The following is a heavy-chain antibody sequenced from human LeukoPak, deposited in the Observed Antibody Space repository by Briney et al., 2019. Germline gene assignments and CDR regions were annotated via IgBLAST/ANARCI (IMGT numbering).Heavy chain of an antibody. CDR2: IIPIFGTA. CDR1: GGTFSSYA. D-gene: IGHD2-8*01. Sequence: SVKVSCKASGGTFSSYAISWVRQASGQGLEWMGGIIPIFGTANYAQKFQGRVTITADESTSTAYMELSSLRSEDTAVYYCAGGGTSRNWFDPWGQGTLVTVSS. J-gene: IGHJ5*02. V-gene: IGHV1-69*13. CDR3: AGGGTSRNWFDP.